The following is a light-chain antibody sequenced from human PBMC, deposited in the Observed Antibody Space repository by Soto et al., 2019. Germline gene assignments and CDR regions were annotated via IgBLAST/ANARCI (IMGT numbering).Light chain of an antibody. CDR1: QGINIA. CDR2: DAS. V-gene: IGKV1-13*02. CDR3: QQFNSFPFT. Sequence: AIQLTQSPSSLSAFVGDRVTVTCRASQGINIALAWYQQKPGKPPKLLIYDASSLESGVPSRFSGSGSGPDFTLTISSLQPEDFATYYCQQFNSFPFTFCQGTKLEIK. J-gene: IGKJ2*01.